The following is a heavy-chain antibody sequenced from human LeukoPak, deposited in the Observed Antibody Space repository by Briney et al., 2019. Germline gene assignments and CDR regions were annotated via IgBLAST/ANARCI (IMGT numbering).Heavy chain of an antibody. V-gene: IGHV3-33*01. CDR2: MWYDESSK. J-gene: IGHJ1*01. CDR3: ARGGTLEYFQH. Sequence: PGRSLRLSCAASGFTFNSYDMHWVRQAPGKGLEWVAIMWYDESSKYYADSVKGRFTISRDNSKNTLYLQMNSLRAEDTAVYYCARGGTLEYFQHWGQGTLVTVSS. CDR1: GFTFNSYD.